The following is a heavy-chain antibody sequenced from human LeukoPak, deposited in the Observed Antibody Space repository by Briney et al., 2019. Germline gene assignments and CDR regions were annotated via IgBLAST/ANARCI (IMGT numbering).Heavy chain of an antibody. V-gene: IGHV3-23*01. CDR1: GFTFSSYA. CDR3: AKDPNYYYGSGSYYNE. D-gene: IGHD3-10*01. Sequence: GGSLRLSCAASGFTFSSYAMNWVRQAPGEGLEWVSAISASGGSTYYADSVKGRFTISRDNSKNTLYLQMNSLRAEDTAVYYCAKDPNYYYGSGSYYNEWGQGTLVTVSS. CDR2: ISASGGST. J-gene: IGHJ4*02.